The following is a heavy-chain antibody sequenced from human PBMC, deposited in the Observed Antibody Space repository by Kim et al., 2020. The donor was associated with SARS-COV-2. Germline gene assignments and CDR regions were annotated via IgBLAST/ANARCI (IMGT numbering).Heavy chain of an antibody. D-gene: IGHD2-2*01. CDR3: ARAKDIVVVRAARVWYFDV. J-gene: IGHJ2*01. CDR2: INSDGSST. V-gene: IGHV3-74*01. CDR1: GFTFSSYW. Sequence: GGSLRLSCAASGFTFSSYWMHWVRQAPGKGLVWVSRINSDGSSTSYADSVKGRFTISRDNAKNTLYLQMNSLRAEDTAVYYCARAKDIVVVRAARVWYFDVWGRGTLVTVSS.